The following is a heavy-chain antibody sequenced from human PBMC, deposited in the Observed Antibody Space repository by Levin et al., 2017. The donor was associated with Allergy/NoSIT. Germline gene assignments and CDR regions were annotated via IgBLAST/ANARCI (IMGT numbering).Heavy chain of an antibody. V-gene: IGHV4-31*03. Sequence: SETLSLTCTVSGGSISSGGYYWSWIRQHPGKGLEWIGYIYYSGSTYYNPSLKSRVTISGDTSKNQFSLKLSSVTAADTALYYCARDLYGSGSWFDYWGQGTLVTVSS. J-gene: IGHJ4*02. CDR2: IYYSGST. CDR3: ARDLYGSGSWFDY. D-gene: IGHD3-10*01. CDR1: GGSISSGGYY.